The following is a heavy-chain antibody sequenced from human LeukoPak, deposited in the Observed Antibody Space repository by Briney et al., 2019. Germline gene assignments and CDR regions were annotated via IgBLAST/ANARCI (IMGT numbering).Heavy chain of an antibody. D-gene: IGHD3-16*01. CDR3: AKDWYDDFVRDFQH. Sequence: PGGSLRLSCAASGFTFSSYAMSWVRQAPGKGLEWVSIISGSGGSTFYADSVKGRFTISRDNSKNTLYLQMNSLRAEDTAVYYCAKDWYDDFVRDFQHWGQGTLVTVSS. V-gene: IGHV3-23*01. J-gene: IGHJ1*01. CDR1: GFTFSSYA. CDR2: ISGSGGST.